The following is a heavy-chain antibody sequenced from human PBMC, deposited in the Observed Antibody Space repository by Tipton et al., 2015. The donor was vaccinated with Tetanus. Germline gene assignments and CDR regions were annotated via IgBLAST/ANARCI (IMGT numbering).Heavy chain of an antibody. J-gene: IGHJ6*04. V-gene: IGHV4-61*01. Sequence: TLSLTCTVSGGSVSSGSYYWSWIRQPPGKGLEWIGYFFYSGSTNYNPSLKSRVSMAVGTSKNQFSLQLRSVTAADTAVYYCARGDGYHYYYHMDVWGRGTTVIVSS. CDR2: FFYSGST. D-gene: IGHD1-26*01. CDR3: ARGDGYHYYYHMDV. CDR1: GGSVSSGSYY.